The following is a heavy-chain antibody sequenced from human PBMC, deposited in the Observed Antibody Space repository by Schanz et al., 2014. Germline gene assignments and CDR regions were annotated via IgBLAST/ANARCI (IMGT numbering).Heavy chain of an antibody. V-gene: IGHV3-30*02. CDR3: AKDLPSDYYIAY. CDR1: GFSVSTNY. Sequence: VQLVESGGGLIQPGGSLRLSCAVSGFSVSTNYMSWVRQAPGKGLEWVAFIRYNGINEYYADSVKGRFTISRDNSKNTLYLQMNSLRAEDTAVYYCAKDLPSDYYIAYWGQGTLVTVSS. J-gene: IGHJ4*02. CDR2: IRYNGINE. D-gene: IGHD3-22*01.